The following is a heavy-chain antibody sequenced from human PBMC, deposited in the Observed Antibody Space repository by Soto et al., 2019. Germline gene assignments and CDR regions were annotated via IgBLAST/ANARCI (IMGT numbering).Heavy chain of an antibody. Sequence: EVHLVESGGALVQPGGSPRLSCAASGFTVSNFYMSWVRQAPGKGLEWVSVIDSGGNTNYADSVRARFTISRDNSKNTVYLQMNILRVEDTAVYYCARDGSARPEEYWGQGTLVTVSS. CDR1: GFTVSNFY. J-gene: IGHJ4*02. V-gene: IGHV3-66*01. CDR3: ARDGSARPEEY. D-gene: IGHD3-10*01. CDR2: IDSGGNT.